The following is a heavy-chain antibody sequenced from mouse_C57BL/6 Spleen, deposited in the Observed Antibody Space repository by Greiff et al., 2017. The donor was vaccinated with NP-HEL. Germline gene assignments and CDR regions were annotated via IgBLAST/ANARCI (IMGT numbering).Heavy chain of an antibody. J-gene: IGHJ4*01. V-gene: IGHV1-72*01. CDR2: IDSNSGGT. CDR3: AYGYDVDAMDY. CDR1: GYTFTSYW. Sequence: QVQLQQPGAELVKPGASVKLSCKASGYTFTSYWMHWVKQRPGRGLEWIGRIDSNSGGTKYNEKFKSKAKLTVDKPSSTAYMQLSSLTTEDSAVYYCAYGYDVDAMDYWGQGTSVTVSS. D-gene: IGHD2-2*01.